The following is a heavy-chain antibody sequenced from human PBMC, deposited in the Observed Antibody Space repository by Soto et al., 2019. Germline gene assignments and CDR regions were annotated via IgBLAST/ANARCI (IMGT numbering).Heavy chain of an antibody. Sequence: SETLSLTCTVSGGSISSYYWSWIRQPPGKGLEWIGYIYYSGSTNYNPSLKSRVTISVDTSKNQFPLKLSSVTAADTAVYYCAEIYSGPPDYYYGMDVWGQGTTVTVSS. J-gene: IGHJ6*02. V-gene: IGHV4-59*01. CDR3: AEIYSGPPDYYYGMDV. CDR2: IYYSGST. CDR1: GGSISSYY. D-gene: IGHD5-12*01.